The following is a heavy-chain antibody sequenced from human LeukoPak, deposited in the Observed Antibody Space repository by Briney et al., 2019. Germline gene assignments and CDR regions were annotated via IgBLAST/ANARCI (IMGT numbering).Heavy chain of an antibody. J-gene: IGHJ6*02. CDR1: GFTFSSYA. Sequence: PGGSLRLSCAASGFTFSSYAMSWVRQAPGKGLEWVSAISGSGGSTYYADSVKGRFTISRDNSKNTLYLQMNSLRAEDMAVYYCAKGRRDCSGGSCYGLEYYYYGMDVWGQGTTVTVSS. V-gene: IGHV3-23*01. D-gene: IGHD2-15*01. CDR2: ISGSGGST. CDR3: AKGRRDCSGGSCYGLEYYYYGMDV.